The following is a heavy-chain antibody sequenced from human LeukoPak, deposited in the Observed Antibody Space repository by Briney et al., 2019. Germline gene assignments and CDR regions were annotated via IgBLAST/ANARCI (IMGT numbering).Heavy chain of an antibody. CDR2: IKQDGSEK. D-gene: IGHD3-9*01. V-gene: IGHV3-7*01. Sequence: GGSLTLSCAASGFTFSSYWMSWVRQAPGKGLEWVANIKQDGSEKYYVDSVKGRFTISRDNAKNSLYLQMNSLRAEDTAVYYCARIDSNPVYDILTGYYRYWGQGTLVTVSS. CDR3: ARIDSNPVYDILTGYYRY. J-gene: IGHJ4*02. CDR1: GFTFSSYW.